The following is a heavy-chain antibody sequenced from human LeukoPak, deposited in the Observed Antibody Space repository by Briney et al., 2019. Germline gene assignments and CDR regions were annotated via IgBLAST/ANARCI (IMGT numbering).Heavy chain of an antibody. CDR2: IYPGDSDI. CDR1: GYSFTNNW. J-gene: IGHJ4*02. CDR3: ARHDPWAAAGDY. Sequence: GESLKISCKGSGYSFTNNWIGWVRQMPGKGLEYMGIIYPGDSDIRYSPSFQGQVAISADKSISTAYLQWSSLKASDTAMYYCARHDPWAAAGDYWGQGTLVTVSS. V-gene: IGHV5-51*01. D-gene: IGHD6-13*01.